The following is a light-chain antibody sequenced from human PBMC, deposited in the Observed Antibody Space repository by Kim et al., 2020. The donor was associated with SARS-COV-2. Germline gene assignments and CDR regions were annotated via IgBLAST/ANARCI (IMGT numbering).Light chain of an antibody. Sequence: GQSVTIACTGTRTDVGGYNYVSWYQQHPGKAPKPIIYEVTKRPSGVPDRFSGSKSGNTASLTVSGLQAEDEADYYCSSYAGTDNLLFGGGTQLTVL. J-gene: IGLJ3*02. CDR1: RTDVGGYNY. V-gene: IGLV2-8*01. CDR2: EVT. CDR3: SSYAGTDNLL.